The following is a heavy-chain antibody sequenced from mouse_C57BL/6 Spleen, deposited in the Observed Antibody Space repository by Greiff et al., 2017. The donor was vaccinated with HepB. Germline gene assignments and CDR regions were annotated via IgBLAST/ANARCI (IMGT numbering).Heavy chain of an antibody. D-gene: IGHD1-1*01. J-gene: IGHJ3*01. CDR3: ARPRGSSYWFAY. CDR2: IDPADSYT. CDR1: GYTFTSYW. V-gene: IGHV1-59*01. Sequence: QVQLQQPGAELVRPGTSVKLSCKASGYTFTSYWMHWVKQRPGQGLEWIGVIDPADSYTNYNQKFKGKATLTVDTSSSTAYMQLSSLTSEDSAVYCCARPRGSSYWFAYWGQGTLVTVSA.